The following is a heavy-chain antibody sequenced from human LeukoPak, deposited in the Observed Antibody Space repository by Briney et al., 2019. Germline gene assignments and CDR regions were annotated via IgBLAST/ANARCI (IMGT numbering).Heavy chain of an antibody. CDR1: GYTFTSYG. CDR2: ISAYNGNT. Sequence: ASVKVSCKASGYTFTSYGISWVRQAPGQGLEWMGWISAYNGNTNYAQKLQGRVTMTTDTSTSTAYMELRSLRSDDTAVYYCARDSSVTYYDFRSGYYDYWGQGTLVTVSS. V-gene: IGHV1-18*01. J-gene: IGHJ4*02. CDR3: ARDSSVTYYDFRSGYYDY. D-gene: IGHD3-3*01.